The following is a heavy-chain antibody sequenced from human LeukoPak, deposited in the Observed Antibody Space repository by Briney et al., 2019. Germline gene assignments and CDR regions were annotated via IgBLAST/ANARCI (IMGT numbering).Heavy chain of an antibody. CDR3: AKDSSSGYDAFDI. D-gene: IGHD6-6*01. V-gene: IGHV3-30*02. CDR1: GFTFSSYG. Sequence: GGSLRLSCAASGFTFSSYGMHWVRQAPGKGLEWVTFIRYDGSNKYYADSVKGQFTISRDNSKNTLYLQMNSLRAEDTAVYYCAKDSSSGYDAFDIWGQGTMVTVSS. CDR2: IRYDGSNK. J-gene: IGHJ3*02.